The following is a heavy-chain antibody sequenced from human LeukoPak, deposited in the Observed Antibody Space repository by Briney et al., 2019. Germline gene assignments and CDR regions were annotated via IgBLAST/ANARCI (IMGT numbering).Heavy chain of an antibody. D-gene: IGHD1-1*01. V-gene: IGHV5-51*01. CDR2: IYPGDSDT. CDR1: GYSFTTYW. J-gene: IGHJ4*02. CDR3: ASPIAPVQGGFY. Sequence: LGESLKISCKGSGYSFTTYWIGWVRKMPGKGLEWMGIIYPGDSDTRYSPSLQGQVTISADKSISTAYLQWSSLKASDTAMYYCASPIAPVQGGFYWGQGTLVTVSS.